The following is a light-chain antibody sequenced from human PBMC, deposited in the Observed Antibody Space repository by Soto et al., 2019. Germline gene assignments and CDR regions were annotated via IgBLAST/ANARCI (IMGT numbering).Light chain of an antibody. V-gene: IGLV2-14*01. Sequence: CGSIAESAAISCTGTSSDVGGYNYVSWYQQQSGKAPKLMIHEVSNRPSGVSNRFSGSKSGNTASLTISGLQAEDEADYYCSSYTSSRAHVFGIGTKVTAL. CDR3: SSYTSSRAHV. CDR1: SSDVGGYNY. J-gene: IGLJ1*01. CDR2: EVS.